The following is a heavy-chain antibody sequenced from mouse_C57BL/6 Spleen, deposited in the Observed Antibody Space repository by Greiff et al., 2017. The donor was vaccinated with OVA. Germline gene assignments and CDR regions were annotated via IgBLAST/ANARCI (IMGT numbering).Heavy chain of an antibody. D-gene: IGHD1-1*01. CDR1: GYTFTDYY. Sequence: VKLVESGPELVKPGASVKISCKASGYTFTDYYINWVKQRPGQGLEWIGWIFPGSGSTYYNEKFKGKATLTVDKSSSTAYMLLSSLTSEDSAVYFCAMGLYGNLFAYWGQGTLVTVSA. CDR2: IFPGSGST. J-gene: IGHJ3*01. CDR3: AMGLYGNLFAY. V-gene: IGHV1-75*01.